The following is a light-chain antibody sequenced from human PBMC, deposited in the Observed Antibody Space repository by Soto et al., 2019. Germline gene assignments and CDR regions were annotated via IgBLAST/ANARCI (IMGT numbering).Light chain of an antibody. V-gene: IGKV1-39*01. J-gene: IGKJ5*01. CDR2: AAS. CDR3: QQSYSTPRIT. CDR1: QYINNF. Sequence: DIQMTQSPSSLSASVGDRVTITCRASQYINNFLNWYQQKPGQAPTVLIYAASSLQSGVPSRFSGSGSGTDFTLTISNLQPEDFSTYYCQQSYSTPRITFGHGTRLEMK.